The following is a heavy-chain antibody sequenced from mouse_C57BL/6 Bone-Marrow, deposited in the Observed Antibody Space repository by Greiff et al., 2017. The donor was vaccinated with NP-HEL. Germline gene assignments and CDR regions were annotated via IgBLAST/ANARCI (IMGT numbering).Heavy chain of an antibody. CDR2: IWSGGST. V-gene: IGHV2-2*01. J-gene: IGHJ3*01. CDR1: GFSLTSYG. Sequence: VQLVESGPGLVQPSQSLSITCTVSGFSLTSYGVHWVRQSPGKGLEWLGVIWSGGSTDYNAAFISRLSISKDNSKSQVFFKMNSLQADDTAIYYCASHGYWFAYWGQGTLVTVSA. CDR3: ASHGYWFAY. D-gene: IGHD2-2*01.